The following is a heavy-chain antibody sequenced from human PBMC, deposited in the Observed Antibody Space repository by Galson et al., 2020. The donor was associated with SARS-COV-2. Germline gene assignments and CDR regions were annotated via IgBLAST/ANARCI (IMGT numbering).Heavy chain of an antibody. CDR3: ARDRRAVAGTRWFDP. J-gene: IGHJ5*02. CDR1: GFIFSTYA. Sequence: TGGSLRLSCAASGFIFSTYAMSWVRQAPGKGLQWVSTISSTGGTTYYADSVKGRFTISRDNSKNTLYLQMSSLRAEDTAVYYCARDRRAVAGTRWFDPWGQGTLVTVSS. V-gene: IGHV3-23*01. D-gene: IGHD6-19*01. CDR2: ISSTGGTT.